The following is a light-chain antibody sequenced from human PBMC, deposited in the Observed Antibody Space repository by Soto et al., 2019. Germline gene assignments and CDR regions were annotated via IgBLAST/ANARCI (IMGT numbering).Light chain of an antibody. V-gene: IGKV1-16*02. CDR3: QQYKTYPYT. Sequence: DIQMTQSPSSLSASVGDRVTITCRASQDINNYLAWFQQKPGKAPKSLIYFASSLQSGVPSKFSGSGSGTDFTLTISSLQPEDFATYYCQQYKTYPYTFGQGTKLEIK. CDR2: FAS. CDR1: QDINNY. J-gene: IGKJ2*01.